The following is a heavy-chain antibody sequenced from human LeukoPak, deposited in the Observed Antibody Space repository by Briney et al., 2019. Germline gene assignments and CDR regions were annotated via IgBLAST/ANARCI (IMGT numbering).Heavy chain of an antibody. CDR1: GFTFSSYW. CDR3: ARDLPLYSGSYNGMDV. CDR2: INSDGSST. D-gene: IGHD1-26*01. V-gene: IGHV3-74*01. Sequence: GGSLRLSCAASGFTFSSYWMHWVRQSPGKGLAWASRINSDGSSTSYADSVKGRFTISRDNAKNTLYLQMNSLRAEDTAVYYCARDLPLYSGSYNGMDVWGQGTTVTVSS. J-gene: IGHJ6*02.